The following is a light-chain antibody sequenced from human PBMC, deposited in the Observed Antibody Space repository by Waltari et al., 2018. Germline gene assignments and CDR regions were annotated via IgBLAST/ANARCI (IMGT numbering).Light chain of an antibody. J-gene: IGKJ5*01. V-gene: IGKV4-1*01. CDR1: PNIFSRSATNNY. Sequence: DIVMTQSPDSLPVSLGARATISCTSSPNIFSRSATNNYLAWYRQKPGQSPTLLIYWASMREYGVPDRFSGSGSGTDFSLTISGVQAEDVAVYYCMQGTHWPPTFGRGTRLEIQ. CDR3: MQGTHWPPT. CDR2: WAS.